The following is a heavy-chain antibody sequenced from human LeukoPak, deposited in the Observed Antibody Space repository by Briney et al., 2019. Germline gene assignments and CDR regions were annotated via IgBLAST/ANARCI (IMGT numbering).Heavy chain of an antibody. D-gene: IGHD3-22*01. CDR3: AREGEDYYDSSGYDY. Sequence: GGSPRLSCAASGFTFSDYVMSWVRQAPGKGLEWVAVISYDGSNKYYADSVKGRFTISRDNSKNTLYLQMNSLRAEDTAVYYCAREGEDYYDSSGYDYWGQGTLVTVSS. V-gene: IGHV3-30-3*01. J-gene: IGHJ4*02. CDR1: GFTFSDYV. CDR2: ISYDGSNK.